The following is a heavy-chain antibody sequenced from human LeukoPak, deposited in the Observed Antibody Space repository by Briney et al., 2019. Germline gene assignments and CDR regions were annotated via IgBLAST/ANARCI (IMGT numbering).Heavy chain of an antibody. CDR3: ARFIAAAGGNWFDP. Sequence: PSETLSLTCTVSGGSISSYYWSWIRQPPGMGLEWIGYIYYSGSTNYNPSLKSRVTISVDTSKNQFSLKLSSVTAADTAVYYCARFIAAAGGNWFDPWGQGTLVTVSS. CDR2: IYYSGST. D-gene: IGHD6-13*01. J-gene: IGHJ5*02. CDR1: GGSISSYY. V-gene: IGHV4-59*01.